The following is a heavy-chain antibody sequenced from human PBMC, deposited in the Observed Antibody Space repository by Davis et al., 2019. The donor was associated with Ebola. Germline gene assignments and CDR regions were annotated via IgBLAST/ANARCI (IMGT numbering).Heavy chain of an antibody. V-gene: IGHV5-51*01. CDR1: GYSFTSYW. CDR2: IYPGDSDT. J-gene: IGHJ3*02. D-gene: IGHD2-15*01. Sequence: GESLKISCKGSGYSFTSYWIGWVRQMPGKGLEWMGIIYPGDSDTRYSPSFQGQVTISADKSISTAYLQWSSLKASDTAMYYCARRSARIVVVVAAPNDAFDIWGQGTMVTVSS. CDR3: ARRSARIVVVVAAPNDAFDI.